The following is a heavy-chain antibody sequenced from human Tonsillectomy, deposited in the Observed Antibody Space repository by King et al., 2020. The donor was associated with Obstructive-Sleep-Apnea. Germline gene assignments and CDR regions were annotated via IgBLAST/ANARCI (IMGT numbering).Heavy chain of an antibody. Sequence: EVQLVESGGGLVQPGGSLRLSCAASGFTFSSYAMSWVRQAPGKGLEWVSAISGSGGSTYYADSGKGRFTTSRDNSKNTLYLQMNSLRAEDKAVNYCAKDHCSGGSCYWGYYYGMDVWGQGTTVTVSS. D-gene: IGHD2-15*01. CDR2: ISGSGGST. V-gene: IGHV3-23*04. CDR1: GFTFSSYA. CDR3: AKDHCSGGSCYWGYYYGMDV. J-gene: IGHJ6*02.